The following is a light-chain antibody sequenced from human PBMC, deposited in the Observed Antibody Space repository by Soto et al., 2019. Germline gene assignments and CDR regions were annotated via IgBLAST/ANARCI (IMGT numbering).Light chain of an antibody. J-gene: IGLJ1*01. CDR2: DVS. V-gene: IGLV2-14*03. CDR3: SSYTTSSTVV. Sequence: QSALTQPASVSGSPGQSITISCTGTRSDVGRYNYVAWYQQHPGKAPKLMIYDVSNRSSGISNRFSGSKSGNTASLTIAGLQAEDEADYYCSSYTTSSTVVFGTGTKLTV. CDR1: RSDVGRYNY.